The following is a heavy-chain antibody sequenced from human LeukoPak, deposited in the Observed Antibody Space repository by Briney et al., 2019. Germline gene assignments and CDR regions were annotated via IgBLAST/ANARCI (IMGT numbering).Heavy chain of an antibody. CDR2: IYYSGST. CDR1: GDSISSYY. CDR3: ARRRDYTYDY. Sequence: SETLSLTCTVSGDSISSYYWSWIRQPAGKGLEWIGYIYYSGSTNYNPSLKSRVTISVDTSKNQFSLKLSSVTAADTAVYYCARRRDYTYDYWGQGTLVTVSS. V-gene: IGHV4-59*08. J-gene: IGHJ4*02. D-gene: IGHD2-2*02.